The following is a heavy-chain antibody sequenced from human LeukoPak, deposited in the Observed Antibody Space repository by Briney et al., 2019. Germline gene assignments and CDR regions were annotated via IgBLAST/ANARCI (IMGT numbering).Heavy chain of an antibody. V-gene: IGHV5-51*01. D-gene: IGHD2-21*01. CDR3: ARYYCGGDCRDYYYHYYMYV. CDR2: IYPGDSDT. J-gene: IGHJ6*03. Sequence: GKSLKISCKGSGYSFTSYWIGWVRQMPGKGLEWMGIIYPGDSDTRYSPSFQGQVTISADKSISTAYLQWSSLKASDTAMYYCARYYCGGDCRDYYYHYYMYVWGKGTTVTVSS. CDR1: GYSFTSYW.